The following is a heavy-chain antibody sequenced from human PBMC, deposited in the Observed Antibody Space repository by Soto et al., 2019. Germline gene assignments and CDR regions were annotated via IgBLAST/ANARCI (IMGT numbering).Heavy chain of an antibody. CDR3: ARDCSGTSCYPGRAGAFDY. D-gene: IGHD2-2*01. CDR1: GFTFSSYG. Sequence: GGSLRLSCAASGFTFSSYGMHWVRQAPGKGLEWVAVIWYDGSNKYYADSVKGRFTISRDNSKNTLYLQMNSLRAEDTAVYYCARDCSGTSCYPGRAGAFDYWGQGTLVTVSS. V-gene: IGHV3-33*01. J-gene: IGHJ4*02. CDR2: IWYDGSNK.